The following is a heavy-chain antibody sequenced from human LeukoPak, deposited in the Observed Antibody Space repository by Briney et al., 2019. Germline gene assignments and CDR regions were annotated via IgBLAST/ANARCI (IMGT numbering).Heavy chain of an antibody. CDR3: ARKGYCSGSNCYSDYFFYMDV. CDR1: GFTFSTYS. Sequence: GGSLRLSCAASGFTFSTYSMNWVRQAPGKGLEWVSSIFSGGTSMYYADSAKGRFTISRDNAKDSLYLQMDSLRVEDTAVYYCARKGYCSGSNCYSDYFFYMDVWGKGTTVTVSS. J-gene: IGHJ6*03. CDR2: IFSGGTSM. V-gene: IGHV3-21*01. D-gene: IGHD2-15*01.